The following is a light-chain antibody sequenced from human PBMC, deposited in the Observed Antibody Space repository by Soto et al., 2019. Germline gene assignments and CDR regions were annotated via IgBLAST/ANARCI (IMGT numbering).Light chain of an antibody. CDR2: GAS. J-gene: IGKJ2*01. CDR3: QQYGSSPWYT. CDR1: QSVSSSY. V-gene: IGKV3-20*01. Sequence: EIVLTQSPGTLSLSPGERATLSCRASQSVSSSYLAWYQQKPGQAHRLLIYGASSRATGIPDRFSGSGSGTDFTLTISRLEPEDFAVYYCQQYGSSPWYTFGQGTKLEIK.